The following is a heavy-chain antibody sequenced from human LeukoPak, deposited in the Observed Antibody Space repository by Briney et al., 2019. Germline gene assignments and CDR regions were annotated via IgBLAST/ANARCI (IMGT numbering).Heavy chain of an antibody. Sequence: GASVKVSCKASGYTFTGYYMHWVRQAPGQGLEWMGWINPNSGGTNYAQKFQGRVTMTRDTSISTAYMELSRLRSDDTAVYYCARDQLYRSGGSCYGVDWFDPWGQGTLVTVSS. D-gene: IGHD2-15*01. CDR2: INPNSGGT. J-gene: IGHJ5*02. V-gene: IGHV1-2*02. CDR3: ARDQLYRSGGSCYGVDWFDP. CDR1: GYTFTGYY.